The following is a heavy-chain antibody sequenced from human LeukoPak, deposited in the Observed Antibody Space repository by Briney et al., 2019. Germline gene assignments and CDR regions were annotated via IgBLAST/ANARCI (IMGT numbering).Heavy chain of an antibody. CDR2: IIPIFGTA. CDR3: ARGDIVVVPAAGLDYYYYMDV. Sequence: SVKVSCKASGGTFSSYAISWVRQAPGQGLEWMGGIIPIFGTANYSQKFQGRVTITTDESTSTAYMELSSLTSEATAVYYCARGDIVVVPAAGLDYYYYMDVWGKGTTVTVSS. CDR1: GGTFSSYA. D-gene: IGHD2-2*01. J-gene: IGHJ6*03. V-gene: IGHV1-69*05.